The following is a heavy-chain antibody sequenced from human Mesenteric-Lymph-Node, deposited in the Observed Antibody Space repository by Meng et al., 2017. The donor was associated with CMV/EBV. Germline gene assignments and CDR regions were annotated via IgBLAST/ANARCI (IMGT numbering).Heavy chain of an antibody. CDR1: GYTFTSYD. D-gene: IGHD6-13*01. J-gene: IGHJ6*02. V-gene: IGHV1-8*03. CDR3: ARGETGCSRWYSPNYYCYYGMDV. Sequence: ASVKVSCKASGYTFTSYDINWVRQATGHGLEWMGWMNPNSGNTGYAQKFQGRVTITRNTTISTAYMERRSLGCEDRAVYYCARGETGCSRWYSPNYYCYYGMDVWGQGTTVTVS. CDR2: MNPNSGNT.